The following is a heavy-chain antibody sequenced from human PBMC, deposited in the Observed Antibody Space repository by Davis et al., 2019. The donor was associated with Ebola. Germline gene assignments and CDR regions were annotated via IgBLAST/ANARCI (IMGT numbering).Heavy chain of an antibody. Sequence: ETLSLTCTVSGGSISSSSYYWGWIRQPPGKALEWLAHIFSNDEKSYSTSLKSRLTISKDTSKSQVVLTMTNMDPVDTATYYCARVRRGYSGYRDYYGMDVWGQGTTVTVSS. D-gene: IGHD5-12*01. CDR3: ARVRRGYSGYRDYYGMDV. CDR2: IFSNDEK. J-gene: IGHJ6*02. V-gene: IGHV2-26*01. CDR1: GGSISSSSYY.